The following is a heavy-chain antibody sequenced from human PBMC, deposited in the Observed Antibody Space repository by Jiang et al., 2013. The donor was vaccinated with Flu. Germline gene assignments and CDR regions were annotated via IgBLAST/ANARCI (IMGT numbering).Heavy chain of an antibody. CDR3: ARRTVGGWFGRSSGFDP. V-gene: IGHV4-39*01. J-gene: IGHJ5*02. Sequence: SLTCTVSGGSISSSSYYWGWIRQPPGKGLEWIGSIYYSGSTYYNPSLKSRVTISVDTSKNQFSLKLSSVTAADTAVYYCARRTVGGWFGRSSGFDPWGQGTLVTVSS. D-gene: IGHD6-19*01. CDR1: GGSISSSSYY. CDR2: IYYSGST.